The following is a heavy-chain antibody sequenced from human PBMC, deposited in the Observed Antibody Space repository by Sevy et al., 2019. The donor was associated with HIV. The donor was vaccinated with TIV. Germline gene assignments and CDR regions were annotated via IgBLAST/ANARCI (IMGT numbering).Heavy chain of an antibody. J-gene: IGHJ6*02. D-gene: IGHD2-2*01. Sequence: GGSLRLSCAGSGFTFSNYWMSWVRQAPGKGLEWVANIKRDGSEKYYVASVKGRFIISRDNAKTSLYLQMNSLRVEDTAVYYCARDCSSASCLWGMDGWGQGTMVTVSS. V-gene: IGHV3-7*03. CDR1: GFTFSNYW. CDR2: IKRDGSEK. CDR3: ARDCSSASCLWGMDG.